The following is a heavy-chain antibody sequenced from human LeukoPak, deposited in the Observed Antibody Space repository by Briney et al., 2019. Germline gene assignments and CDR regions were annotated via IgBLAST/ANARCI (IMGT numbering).Heavy chain of an antibody. V-gene: IGHV4-39*01. CDR3: ARQRGGGSWSDS. CDR1: GGAISTSNYY. Sequence: PSETLSLTCTVSGGAISTSNYYWAWIRQPPGKGLEWIGFIYYDGSTYYNPSLKGRVTFSVDTSRSQFSLKLASVTATDTAVYYCARQRGGGSWSDSWGQGTLVTVSS. CDR2: IYYDGST. J-gene: IGHJ5*01. D-gene: IGHD2-15*01.